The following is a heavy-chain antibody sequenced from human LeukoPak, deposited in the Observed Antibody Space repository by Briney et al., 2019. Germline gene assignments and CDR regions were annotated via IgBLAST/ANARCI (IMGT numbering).Heavy chain of an antibody. D-gene: IGHD3-16*01. Sequence: SETLSLTCTVSGGSISSYYWSWIRQPPGKGLEWIGYIYYSGSTNYNPSLKSRVTISIDTSKNQFSLKLTSVTAADTAVYYCARGLHREGGGAFDIWGQGTMVTVSS. V-gene: IGHV4-59*01. J-gene: IGHJ3*02. CDR1: GGSISSYY. CDR3: ARGLHREGGGAFDI. CDR2: IYYSGST.